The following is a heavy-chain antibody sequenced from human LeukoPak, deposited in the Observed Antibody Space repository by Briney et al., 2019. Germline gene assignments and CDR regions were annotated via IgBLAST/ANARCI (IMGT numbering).Heavy chain of an antibody. CDR3: AREGTGTTFRGAFDI. CDR2: ISSSSSYI. CDR1: GFTFSSYS. J-gene: IGHJ3*02. Sequence: GGSLRLSCAASGFTFSSYSMNWVRQAPGKGLEWVSFISSSSSYIYYADSVKGRFTISRDNAKNSLYLQMNSLRAEHTAAYYCAREGTGTTFRGAFDIWGQGTMVTVSS. V-gene: IGHV3-21*01. D-gene: IGHD1-1*01.